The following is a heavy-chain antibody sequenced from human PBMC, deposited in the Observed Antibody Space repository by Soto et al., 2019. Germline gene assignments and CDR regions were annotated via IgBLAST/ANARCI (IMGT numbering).Heavy chain of an antibody. CDR2: IYPGDSDT. D-gene: IGHD3-22*01. V-gene: IGHV5-51*01. CDR1: GYSFTNYW. J-gene: IGHJ4*02. CDR3: ARQIYDSDTGPNFQYYFDS. Sequence: GESLKISCKASGYSFTNYWIGWVCQMPGKGLEWMGVIYPGDSDTRYSPSFQGQVTISADKSLSTAYLHWNSLKASDTAMYYCARQIYDSDTGPNFQYYFDSWGQGTPVTVSS.